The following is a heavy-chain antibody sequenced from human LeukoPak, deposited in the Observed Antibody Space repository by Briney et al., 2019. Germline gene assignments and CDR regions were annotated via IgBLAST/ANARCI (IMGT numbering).Heavy chain of an antibody. CDR3: ARHDNSGSTIDWFDP. Sequence: SSETLSLTCTVSGGSISGNYWAWIRQPPGKGLEWIGYIFYGGATNYNPSLKSRVTVSVDTSRNQFSLKLSSMTAADTAVYYCARHDNSGSTIDWFDPWGQGTLVTVSS. V-gene: IGHV4-59*08. CDR1: GGSISGNY. D-gene: IGHD3-10*01. J-gene: IGHJ5*02. CDR2: IFYGGAT.